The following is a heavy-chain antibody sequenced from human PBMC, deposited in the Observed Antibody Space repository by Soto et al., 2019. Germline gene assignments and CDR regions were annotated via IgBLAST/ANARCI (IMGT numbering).Heavy chain of an antibody. J-gene: IGHJ5*02. CDR1: GGTFSSYT. CDR3: ARDRAYIAVAHSAWFDP. CDR2: IIPILGIA. Sequence: SVKVSCKASGGTFSSYTISWVRQAPGQGLEWMGRIIPILGIANYAQKFQGRVTITADKSTSTAYMELSSLRYEDTAVYYCARDRAYIAVAHSAWFDPWGQGTLVTVSS. V-gene: IGHV1-69*04. D-gene: IGHD6-19*01.